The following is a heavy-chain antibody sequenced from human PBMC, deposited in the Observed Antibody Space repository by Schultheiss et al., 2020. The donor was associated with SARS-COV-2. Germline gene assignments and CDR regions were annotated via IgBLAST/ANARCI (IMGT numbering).Heavy chain of an antibody. CDR2: IYYSGST. CDR1: GGSISGYY. CDR3: ARAHSVVVAATHFDY. V-gene: IGHV4-31*03. D-gene: IGHD2-15*01. Sequence: SETLSLTCTVSGGSISGYYWSWIRQHPGKGLEWIGYIYYSGSTYYNPSLKSRVTISVDTSKNQFSLKLSSVTAADTAVYYCARAHSVVVAATHFDYWGQGTLVTVSS. J-gene: IGHJ4*02.